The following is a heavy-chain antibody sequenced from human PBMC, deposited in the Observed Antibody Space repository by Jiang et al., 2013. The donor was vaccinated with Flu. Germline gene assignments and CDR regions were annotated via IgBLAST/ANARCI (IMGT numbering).Heavy chain of an antibody. Sequence: GLVKPSETLSLTCSVSGGSISTYHWSWVRQPPGKGLECIGYIYYSGSTNYNPSLKSRVTISVDTSKNHLSLKLSSVTAADTAVYYCARLESGSPGRFDPWGQGTLVTVSS. V-gene: IGHV4-59*08. CDR1: GGSISTYH. CDR3: ARLESGSPGRFDP. J-gene: IGHJ5*02. CDR2: IYYSGST. D-gene: IGHD1-26*01.